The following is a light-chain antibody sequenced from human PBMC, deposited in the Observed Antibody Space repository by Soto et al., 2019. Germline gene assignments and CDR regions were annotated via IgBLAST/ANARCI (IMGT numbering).Light chain of an antibody. J-gene: IGLJ1*01. V-gene: IGLV2-14*01. CDR3: NSYTTSNDIV. Sequence: QSVLTQPASVSWSPGHSITISCTGSSADIGSHDYVSWYQQHPGKVPKLIIYEVSKRPSGASDRFSGSKSGNAAYLSISGLQPEEEADYYCNSYTTSNDIVFGNGTKVTAL. CDR2: EVS. CDR1: SADIGSHDY.